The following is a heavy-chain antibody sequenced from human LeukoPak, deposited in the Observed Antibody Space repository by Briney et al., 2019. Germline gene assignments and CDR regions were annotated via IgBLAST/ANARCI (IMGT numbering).Heavy chain of an antibody. CDR3: ARQSPSSDDAFDI. V-gene: IGHV4-59*08. Sequence: SETLSLTCTVSGGSISTYYWSWIRQPPGKGLEWIGYIHYIYYRGSTNYNPSLKSRVTISVDTSKNQFSLKLSSVTAADTAVYYCARQSPSSDDAFDIWGQGTMVTVSS. J-gene: IGHJ3*02. CDR1: GGSISTYY. CDR2: IHYIYYRGST.